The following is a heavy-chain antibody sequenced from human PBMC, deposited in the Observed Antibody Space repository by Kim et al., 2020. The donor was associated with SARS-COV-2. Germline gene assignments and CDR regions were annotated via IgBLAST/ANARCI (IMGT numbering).Heavy chain of an antibody. V-gene: IGHV5-51*01. CDR1: GYDFSNFW. CDR2: IYPGDSDT. J-gene: IGHJ6*02. Sequence: GESLKISCKASGYDFSNFWIGWVRQMPGKGLEWMGIIYPGDSDTRYSPSFQGQVTISADMSISTAYLQWDSLKASDTAINYCAKNNYDVFTGYQFYYYGMDVWGQGTTVTVSS. D-gene: IGHD3-9*01. CDR3: AKNNYDVFTGYQFYYYGMDV.